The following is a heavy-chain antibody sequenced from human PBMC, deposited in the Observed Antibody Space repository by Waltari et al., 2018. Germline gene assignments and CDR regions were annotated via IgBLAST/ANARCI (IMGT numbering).Heavy chain of an antibody. D-gene: IGHD6-19*01. CDR2: ISYDGSNK. J-gene: IGHJ5*02. V-gene: IGHV3-30*01. Sequence: QVQLVESGGGVVQPGRSLRLSCAASGFTLSSYAMHWVRQAPDKGLEWGAVISYDGSNKYDADSVKGRFTISRDNSKNTLYLQMNSLRAEDTAVYYCARPRSSAWGQGTLVTVSS. CDR1: GFTLSSYA. CDR3: ARPRSSA.